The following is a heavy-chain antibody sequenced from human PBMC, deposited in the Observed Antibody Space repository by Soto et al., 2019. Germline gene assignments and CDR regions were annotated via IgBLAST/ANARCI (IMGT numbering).Heavy chain of an antibody. CDR2: IGAYNGDA. Sequence: QVQLLQSGAEVRKPGASVKVSCKASGYTFTNYGITWVRQAPGQGLEWMGGIGAYNGDAHYTQRLQGRVTMTTDTSTSTADMELRGLRSDDTAIYYCARVRQLVWYFYYAMDVWGKGTTVTVSS. CDR3: ARVRQLVWYFYYAMDV. D-gene: IGHD6-6*01. J-gene: IGHJ6*04. V-gene: IGHV1-18*01. CDR1: GYTFTNYG.